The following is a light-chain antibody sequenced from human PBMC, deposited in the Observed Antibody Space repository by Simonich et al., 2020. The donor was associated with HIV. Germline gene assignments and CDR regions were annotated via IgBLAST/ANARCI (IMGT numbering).Light chain of an antibody. J-gene: IGLJ2*01. CDR3: SSYTSSTTPV. CDR1: SSNIGSNT. CDR2: RNN. Sequence: QSVLTQPPSASGTPGQRVTISCSGSSSNIGSNTVHWYQQLPGTAPKLLIYRNNQRPSGVPDRFSGSKSGTSASLAISGLQAEDEADYYCSSYTSSTTPVFGGGTKLTVL. V-gene: IGLV1-44*01.